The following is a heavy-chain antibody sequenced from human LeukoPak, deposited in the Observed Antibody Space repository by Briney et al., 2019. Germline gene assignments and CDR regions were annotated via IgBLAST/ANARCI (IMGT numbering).Heavy chain of an antibody. CDR3: ARAGYDSSGYYSY. J-gene: IGHJ4*02. CDR1: GYTFTSYY. Sequence: ASVKISCKASGYTFTSYYMHWLRQAPGQGLEWVGLINPTGGSTTYAQNFQGRVTITRDTSTTTVYMEVSSLRSEDTAVYYCARAGYDSSGYYSYWGQGTLVTVSS. D-gene: IGHD3-22*01. V-gene: IGHV1-46*01. CDR2: INPTGGST.